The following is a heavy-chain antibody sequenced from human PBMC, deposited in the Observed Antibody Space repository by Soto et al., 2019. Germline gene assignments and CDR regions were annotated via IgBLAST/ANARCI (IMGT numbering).Heavy chain of an antibody. CDR3: ASSYSSGWVRTRWFDP. J-gene: IGHJ5*02. CDR1: GGSISSSNW. V-gene: IGHV4-4*02. Sequence: QVQLQESGPGLVKPSGTLSLTCAVSGGSISSSNWWSWVRQPPGKGLEWIGEIYHSGSTNYNPSLKGRVTISVDKSKTQFALKLSSVTAADTAVYYCASSYSSGWVRTRWFDPWGQGTLVTVSS. D-gene: IGHD6-19*01. CDR2: IYHSGST.